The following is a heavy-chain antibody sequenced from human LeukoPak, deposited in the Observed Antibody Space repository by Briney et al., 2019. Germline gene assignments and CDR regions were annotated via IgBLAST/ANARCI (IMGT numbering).Heavy chain of an antibody. Sequence: SVKVSCKASGGTFSSYAISWVRQAPGQGLEWMGRIIPILGIANYAQKFQGRVTITADKSTSTAYMELSSLRSEDTAVYYCARDRNYYDSSGPFDYWGQGTLVTVSS. CDR2: IIPILGIA. CDR3: ARDRNYYDSSGPFDY. D-gene: IGHD3-22*01. CDR1: GGTFSSYA. J-gene: IGHJ4*02. V-gene: IGHV1-69*04.